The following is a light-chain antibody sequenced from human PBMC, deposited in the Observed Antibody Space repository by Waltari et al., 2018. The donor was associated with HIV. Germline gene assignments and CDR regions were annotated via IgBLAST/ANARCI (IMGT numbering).Light chain of an antibody. CDR1: ALPKTS. CDR3: YSTDSSGNHRV. Sequence: SYELTQPPSVSVSPGQTARINCSGPALPKTSAYWYQQKSGQAPVLVIYEDSKRPSGIPERFSGSSSGTMATLTISGAQVEDEADYYCYSTDSSGNHRVFGGGTKLTVL. J-gene: IGLJ2*01. V-gene: IGLV3-10*01. CDR2: EDS.